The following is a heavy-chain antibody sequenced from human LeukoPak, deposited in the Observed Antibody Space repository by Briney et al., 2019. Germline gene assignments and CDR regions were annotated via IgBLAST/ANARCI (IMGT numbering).Heavy chain of an antibody. Sequence: GGSLRPSCAASEFSFNTYSMNWLRQAPGKGLEWVSSISSSSSYIDYADSVKGRFTISRDNAKNSLYLQMNSLRAEDTAVYYCARGGRADGDPLNYWGQGTLVTVSS. CDR3: ARGGRADGDPLNY. CDR1: EFSFNTYS. J-gene: IGHJ4*02. V-gene: IGHV3-21*01. CDR2: ISSSSSYI. D-gene: IGHD4-17*01.